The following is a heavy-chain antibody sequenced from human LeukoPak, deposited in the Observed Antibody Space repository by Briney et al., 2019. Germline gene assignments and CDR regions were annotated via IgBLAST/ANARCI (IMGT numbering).Heavy chain of an antibody. V-gene: IGHV4-34*01. Sequence: PPETLSLTCAVYGGSFSGYYWSWIRQPPGKGLEWIGEINHSGSTNYNPSLKSRVTISVDTSKNQFSLKLSSVTAADTAVYYCARGGIAAAGTFMFDYWGQGTLVTVSS. CDR3: ARGGIAAAGTFMFDY. J-gene: IGHJ4*02. D-gene: IGHD6-13*01. CDR1: GGSFSGYY. CDR2: INHSGST.